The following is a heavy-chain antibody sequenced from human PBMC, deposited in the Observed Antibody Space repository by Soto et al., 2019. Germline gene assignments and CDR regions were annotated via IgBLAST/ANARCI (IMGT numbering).Heavy chain of an antibody. V-gene: IGHV4-30-4*01. Sequence: SETLSLTCTVSGGSINSGDYYWSWIRQSPGKGLEWIGYIYHNGRTLYNPSLKSRVSISLDTSKNQFSLTLTTVTAAETAVYYRVRDTGRSSGYEIPFDYWGPGTLVTVSS. D-gene: IGHD5-12*01. CDR1: GGSINSGDYY. CDR2: IYHNGRT. CDR3: VRDTGRSSGYEIPFDY. J-gene: IGHJ4*02.